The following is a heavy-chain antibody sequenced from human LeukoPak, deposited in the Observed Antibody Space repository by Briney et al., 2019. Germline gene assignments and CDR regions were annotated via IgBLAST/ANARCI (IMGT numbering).Heavy chain of an antibody. J-gene: IGHJ2*01. V-gene: IGHV3-30-3*01. D-gene: IGHD7-27*01. CDR3: ARVWGSRWYFDL. Sequence: GKSLRLSCAASGFTFSTYAMHWVRQAPGKGLEWVAVISYDGSNKYYADSVKGRFTISRDNSKNTLYLQMNSLRAEDTAVYYCARVWGSRWYFDLWGRGTLVTVSS. CDR1: GFTFSTYA. CDR2: ISYDGSNK.